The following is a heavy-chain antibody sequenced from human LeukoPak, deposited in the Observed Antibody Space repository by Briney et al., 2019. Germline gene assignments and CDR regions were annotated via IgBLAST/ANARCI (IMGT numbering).Heavy chain of an antibody. CDR2: VDDSGNT. V-gene: IGHV4-59*01. D-gene: IGHD5-24*01. J-gene: IGHJ4*02. Sequence: SETLSLTCTVSEGPMRIYNWNWIRQPPGKGLEWIGYVDDSGNTDYNPSFESRVTMSIDPSKKLFSLMLPSVTTADTAVYYCARDRFATTTWDSTFDYWGQGILVTVSS. CDR1: EGPMRIYN. CDR3: ARDRFATTTWDSTFDY.